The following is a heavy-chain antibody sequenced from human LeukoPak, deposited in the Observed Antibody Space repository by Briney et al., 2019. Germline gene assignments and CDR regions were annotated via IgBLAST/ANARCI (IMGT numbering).Heavy chain of an antibody. Sequence: ASVKVSCKASGYTFTSYGISWVRQAPGQGLEWMGWISAYNGNTNYAQKLQGRVTMTTDTSTSTAYMELRSLRSDDTAVYYCARDRMTFGGVIVPGRHDYWGQGTLVTVSS. CDR2: ISAYNGNT. CDR3: ARDRMTFGGVIVPGRHDY. V-gene: IGHV1-18*01. J-gene: IGHJ4*02. CDR1: GYTFTSYG. D-gene: IGHD3-16*02.